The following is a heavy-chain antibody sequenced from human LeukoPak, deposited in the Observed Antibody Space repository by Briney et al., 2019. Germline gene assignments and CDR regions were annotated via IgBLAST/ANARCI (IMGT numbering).Heavy chain of an antibody. J-gene: IGHJ4*02. CDR2: IIPIFGTA. D-gene: IGHD3-9*01. V-gene: IGHV1-69*05. CDR3: ARGPSGDYDILTGYYN. Sequence: ASVKVSCKASGGTFSSYAISWVRQAPGQGIEWMGGIIPIFGTANYAQKFQGRVTITTDESTSTAYMELSSLRSEDTAVYYCARGPSGDYDILTGYYNWGQGTLVTVSS. CDR1: GGTFSSYA.